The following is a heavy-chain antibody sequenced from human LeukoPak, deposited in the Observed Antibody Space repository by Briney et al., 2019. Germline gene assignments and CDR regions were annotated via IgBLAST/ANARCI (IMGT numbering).Heavy chain of an antibody. Sequence: ASVKVSCKASGYTFTSYGISWVRQAPGQGLEWMGWISAYNGNTNYAQKLQGRVTMTTDTSTSTAYMELRSLRSDDTAVYYCARAIAAAGTGLYFDYWGQGTLVTVSS. D-gene: IGHD6-13*01. V-gene: IGHV1-18*01. CDR1: GYTFTSYG. CDR3: ARAIAAAGTGLYFDY. J-gene: IGHJ4*02. CDR2: ISAYNGNT.